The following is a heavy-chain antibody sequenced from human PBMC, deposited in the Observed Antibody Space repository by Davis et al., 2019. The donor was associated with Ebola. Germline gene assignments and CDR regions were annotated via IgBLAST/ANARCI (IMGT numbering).Heavy chain of an antibody. CDR3: AKKKPYYYGMDV. Sequence: SVKVSCKASGGTFSSYAISWVRQAPGQGLEWMGGIIPIFGTANYAQKFQGRVTIIADESTSTAYMELSSLRSEDTAVYYCAKKKPYYYGMDVWGQGTTVTVSS. J-gene: IGHJ6*02. V-gene: IGHV1-69*13. CDR1: GGTFSSYA. CDR2: IIPIFGTA. D-gene: IGHD1-14*01.